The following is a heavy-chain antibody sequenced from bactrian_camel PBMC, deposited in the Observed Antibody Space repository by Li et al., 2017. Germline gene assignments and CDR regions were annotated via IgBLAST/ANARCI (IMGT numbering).Heavy chain of an antibody. Sequence: HVQLVESGGGSVQPGGSLRLSCVASGYTVVSGCMAWFRQAPGKEREGVAAIDTGDGSTYYLNSVEGRFTISHDNAKNTLYLQMNGLKPEDTAMYYCAADFISESACTVAVGRLGRFPHWGQGTQVTVS. CDR1: GYTVVSGC. CDR3: AADFISESACTVAVGRLGRFPH. J-gene: IGHJ4*01. CDR2: IDTGDGST. D-gene: IGHD6*01. V-gene: IGHV3S1*01.